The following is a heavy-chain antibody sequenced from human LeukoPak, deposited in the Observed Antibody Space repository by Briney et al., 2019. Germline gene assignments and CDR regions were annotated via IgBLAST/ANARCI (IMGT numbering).Heavy chain of an antibody. V-gene: IGHV3-15*01. Sequence: PGGSLRLSCAASGFTFSNAWMSWVRQAPGKGLEWVGRIKSKTDGGTTDYAAPVKGRFTISRNDSKTTLYLQMNSLKTEDTAVYYCTTEEYSSSLDYWGQGTLVTVSS. CDR1: GFTFSNAW. J-gene: IGHJ4*02. CDR2: IKSKTDGGTT. D-gene: IGHD6-6*01. CDR3: TTEEYSSSLDY.